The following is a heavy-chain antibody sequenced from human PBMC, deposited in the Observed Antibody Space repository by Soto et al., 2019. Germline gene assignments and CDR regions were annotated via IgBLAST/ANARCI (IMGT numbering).Heavy chain of an antibody. CDR3: AREGVLPGGHHNKSSDAFDI. CDR2: INPNSGGT. CDR1: GYTFTGYY. D-gene: IGHD3-10*01. Sequence: ASVKVSCKASGYTFTGYYMHWVRQAPGQGLEWMGWINPNSGGTNYAQKFQGWVTRTRDTSISTAYMELSRLRSDDTAVYYCAREGVLPGGHHNKSSDAFDIWGQGTMVTVSS. V-gene: IGHV1-2*04. J-gene: IGHJ3*02.